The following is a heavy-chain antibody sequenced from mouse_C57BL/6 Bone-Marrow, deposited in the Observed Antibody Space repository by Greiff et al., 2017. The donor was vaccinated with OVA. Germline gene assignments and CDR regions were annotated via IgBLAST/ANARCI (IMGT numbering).Heavy chain of an antibody. CDR3: TRDSNLYAMDY. Sequence: EVKLVESGEGLVKPGGSLKLSCAASGFTFSSYAMSWVRQTPEKRLEWVAYISSGGDYIYYADTVKGRFTISRDNARNTLYLQMSSLKPEDTAMYYCTRDSNLYAMDYWGQGTSVTVSS. CDR1: GFTFSSYA. D-gene: IGHD2-5*01. J-gene: IGHJ4*01. V-gene: IGHV5-9-1*02. CDR2: ISSGGDYI.